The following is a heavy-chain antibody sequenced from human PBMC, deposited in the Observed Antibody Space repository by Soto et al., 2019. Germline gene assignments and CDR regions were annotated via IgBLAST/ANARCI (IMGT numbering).Heavy chain of an antibody. V-gene: IGHV3-30*18. CDR1: GFTFSSYG. CDR3: AKTMIVAQERASYFDY. Sequence: GGSLRLSCAASGFTFSSYGMHWVRQAPGKGLEWVAVISYDGSNKYYADSVKGRFTISRDNSKNTLYLQMNSLRAGDTAVYYCAKTMIVAQERASYFDYWGQGTLVTVSS. CDR2: ISYDGSNK. D-gene: IGHD3-22*01. J-gene: IGHJ4*02.